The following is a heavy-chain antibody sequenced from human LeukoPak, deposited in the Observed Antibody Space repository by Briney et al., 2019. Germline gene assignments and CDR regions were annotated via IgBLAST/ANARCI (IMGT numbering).Heavy chain of an antibody. J-gene: IGHJ4*02. CDR2: IRYDGSNK. V-gene: IGHV3-30*02. D-gene: IGHD2-2*01. CDR3: AKDPTFLDLGYCSSTSCYHHYFDY. CDR1: GFTFSSYG. Sequence: PGGSLRLSCAASGFTFSSYGMHWVRQAPGKGLEWVAFIRYDGSNKYYADPVKGRFTISRDNSKNTLHLQMNSLRAEDTAVYYCAKDPTFLDLGYCSSTSCYHHYFDYWGQGTLVTVSS.